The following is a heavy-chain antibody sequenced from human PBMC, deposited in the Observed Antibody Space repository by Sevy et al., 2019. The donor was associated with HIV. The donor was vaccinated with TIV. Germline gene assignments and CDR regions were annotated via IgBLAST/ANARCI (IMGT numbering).Heavy chain of an antibody. D-gene: IGHD3-22*01. J-gene: IGHJ4*02. CDR3: AKEGGSHYDTSGSFDD. Sequence: GGSLRLSCTTSGFTFRIYAMSCVRQAPGKGLEWVSAIRGSGSSTYYADSVKGRFPISRDNSKNTLYLQMNSLRAEDTAVFYCAKEGGSHYDTSGSFDDWGQGTRVTVSS. CDR2: IRGSGSST. V-gene: IGHV3-23*01. CDR1: GFTFRIYA.